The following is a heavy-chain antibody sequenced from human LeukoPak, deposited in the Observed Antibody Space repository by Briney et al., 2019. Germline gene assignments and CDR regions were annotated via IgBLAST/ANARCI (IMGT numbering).Heavy chain of an antibody. CDR1: GYTFTSYY. CDR2: INPSGGST. D-gene: IGHD3-3*01. CDR3: ARDNGVTYDFWSGYYWFDP. V-gene: IGHV1-46*01. J-gene: IGHJ5*02. Sequence: GASVKVSCKASGYTFTSYYMHWVRQAPGQGLEWMGIINPSGGSTSYAQKFQGRVTMTRDMSTSTVYMELSSLRSEDTAVYYCARDNGVTYDFWSGYYWFDPWGQGTLVTVSS.